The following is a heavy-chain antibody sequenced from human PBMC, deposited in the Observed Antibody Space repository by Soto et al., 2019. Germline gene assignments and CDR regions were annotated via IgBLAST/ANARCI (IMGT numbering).Heavy chain of an antibody. J-gene: IGHJ4*02. CDR3: ARDGYDSSSYYYVRYLDY. CDR2: FDPEDGET. CDR1: GYTLTELS. D-gene: IGHD3-22*01. Sequence: ASVKVSCKVSGYTLTELSMHWVRQAPGKGLEWMGGFDPEDGETIYAQKFQGRVTMTEDTSTDTAYMELSSLRSEDTAVYYCARDGYDSSSYYYVRYLDYWGQGPLVTVSS. V-gene: IGHV1-24*01.